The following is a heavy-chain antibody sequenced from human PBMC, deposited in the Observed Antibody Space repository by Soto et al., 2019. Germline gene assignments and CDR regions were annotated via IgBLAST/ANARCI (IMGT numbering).Heavy chain of an antibody. Sequence: QVQPVQSGAEVKKPGASVKVSCKASGYTFTSYAMHWVRQAPGQRLEWMGWINAGNGNTKYSQKFQGRVTITRDKPASTAYMELSSLSSEDTAVYSCARGDGYYCFDYWGQGTLVTVSS. V-gene: IGHV1-3*01. CDR2: INAGNGNT. D-gene: IGHD3-22*01. J-gene: IGHJ4*02. CDR1: GYTFTSYA. CDR3: ARGDGYYCFDY.